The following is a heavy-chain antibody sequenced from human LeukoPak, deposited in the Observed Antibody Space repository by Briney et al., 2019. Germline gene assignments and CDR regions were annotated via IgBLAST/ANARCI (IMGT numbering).Heavy chain of an antibody. V-gene: IGHV1-46*01. CDR3: ARVGSYYYGSGSYYPLCY. CDR1: GYTLTSYY. CDR2: INPSGGST. J-gene: IGHJ4*02. D-gene: IGHD3-10*01. Sequence: ASVKVSWKASGYTLTSYYMHWVRQAPGQGLGWMGIINPSGGSTSYAQKFQGRVTMTRDTSTSTVYMELSSLRSEDTAVYYCARVGSYYYGSGSYYPLCYWGQGTLVTVSS.